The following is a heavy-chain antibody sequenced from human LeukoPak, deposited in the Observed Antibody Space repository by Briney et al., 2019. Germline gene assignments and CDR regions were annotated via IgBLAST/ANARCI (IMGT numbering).Heavy chain of an antibody. CDR1: GGSISSGSYY. Sequence: SETLSLTCTVSGGSISSGSYYWSWIRQPAGKGLEWIGRIYTSGSTNYNPSLKSRVTISVDTSKNQFSLKLSSVTAADTAVYYCVRWRASYYYYYMDVWGKGTTVTISS. V-gene: IGHV4-61*02. CDR3: VRWRASYYYYYMDV. CDR2: IYTSGST. J-gene: IGHJ6*03.